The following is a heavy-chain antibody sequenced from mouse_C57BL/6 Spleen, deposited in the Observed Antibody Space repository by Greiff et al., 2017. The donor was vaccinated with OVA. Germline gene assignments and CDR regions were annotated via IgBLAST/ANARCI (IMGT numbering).Heavy chain of an antibody. D-gene: IGHD3-2*02. J-gene: IGHJ2*01. CDR3: ARGGETAQGDY. Sequence: QVQLQQSGAELARPGASVKLSCKASGYTFTSYGISWVKQRTGQGLEWIGEIYPRSGNNYYNEKFKGKATLTADKSSSTAYMELRSLTSEDSAVYFCARGGETAQGDYWCQGTTLTVSS. CDR1: GYTFTSYG. CDR2: IYPRSGNN. V-gene: IGHV1-81*01.